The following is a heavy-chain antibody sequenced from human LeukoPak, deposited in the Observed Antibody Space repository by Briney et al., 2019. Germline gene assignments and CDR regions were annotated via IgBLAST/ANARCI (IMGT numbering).Heavy chain of an antibody. CDR2: IIPIFGTA. D-gene: IGHD4-17*01. J-gene: IGHJ4*02. Sequence: SVTVSCKASGYTFTSYAMNWVRQAPGQGLEWMGGIIPIFGTANYAQKFQGRVTITADESTSTAYMELSSLRSEDTAVYYCARSPLRQRGPGGYDYWGQGTLVTVSS. V-gene: IGHV1-69*13. CDR3: ARSPLRQRGPGGYDY. CDR1: GYTFTSYA.